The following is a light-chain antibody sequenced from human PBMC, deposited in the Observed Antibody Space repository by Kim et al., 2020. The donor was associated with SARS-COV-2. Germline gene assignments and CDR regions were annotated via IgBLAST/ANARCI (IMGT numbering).Light chain of an antibody. V-gene: IGKV1-39*01. CDR1: QTISSY. CDR2: DAS. CDR3: QQSYIPPPT. J-gene: IGKJ1*01. Sequence: DIQMTQSPSSLSASVGDRVTITCRASQTISSYLNWYQQKPGKAPKLLIYDASTLQSGVPSRFSGSGSGTDFILTVSSLQPEDFATYYCQQSYIPPPTFGQGTKVDIK.